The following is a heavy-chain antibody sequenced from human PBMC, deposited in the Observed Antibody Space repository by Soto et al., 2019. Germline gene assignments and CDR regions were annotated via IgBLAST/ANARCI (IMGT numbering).Heavy chain of an antibody. CDR1: GYSFTSYW. CDR2: IDPSDSCT. V-gene: IGHV5-10-1*01. CDR3: AVAAAGHTYYYYYGMDV. D-gene: IGHD6-13*01. Sequence: GESLKISCKGSGYSFTSYWISWVRQMPGKXLEWMGRIDPSDSCTNYSPSFQGHVTISADKSISTAYLQWSSLKASDTAMYYCAVAAAGHTYYYYYGMDVWGQGATVTVSS. J-gene: IGHJ6*02.